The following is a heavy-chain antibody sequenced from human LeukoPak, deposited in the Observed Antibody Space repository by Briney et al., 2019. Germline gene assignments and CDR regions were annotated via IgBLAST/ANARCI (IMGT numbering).Heavy chain of an antibody. CDR2: IIPIFGTA. CDR1: GGTFSSYA. Sequence: GASVKVSCKASGGTFSSYAISWVRQAPGQGLEWMGGIIPIFGTANYAQKFQGRVTITADESTSTAYMELSSLRSEDTAVYYCARGDYDGNSAYYYGMDVWGQGTTVTVSS. D-gene: IGHD4-23*01. CDR3: ARGDYDGNSAYYYGMDV. V-gene: IGHV1-69*13. J-gene: IGHJ6*02.